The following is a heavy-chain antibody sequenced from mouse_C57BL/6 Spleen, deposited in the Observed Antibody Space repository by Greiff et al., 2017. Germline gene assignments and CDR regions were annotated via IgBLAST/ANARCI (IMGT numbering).Heavy chain of an antibody. Sequence: QVQLQQSGAELVRPGTSVKLSCKASGYTFTSSWMHWVKQRPGQGLEWIGVIDPSDSYTNYNQKFKGKATLTVDTSSSTAYMQLSSLTSEDSAVYYCASIYYDYEIAYWGQGTLVTVSA. J-gene: IGHJ3*01. CDR2: IDPSDSYT. V-gene: IGHV1-59*01. D-gene: IGHD2-4*01. CDR3: ASIYYDYEIAY. CDR1: GYTFTSSW.